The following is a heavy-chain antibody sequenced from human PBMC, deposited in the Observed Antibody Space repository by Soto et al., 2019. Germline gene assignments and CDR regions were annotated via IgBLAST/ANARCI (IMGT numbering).Heavy chain of an antibody. CDR3: ARDVIAVAATFDY. CDR1: GFTFSSYW. Sequence: PGGSLRLSCGASGFTFSSYWMSWVRQAPGKGLEWVANINQDGSEKYYVDSVKGRFTISRDNAKNSLYLQMNSLRAEDTAVYYCARDVIAVAATFDYWGQGTLVTVPQ. CDR2: INQDGSEK. J-gene: IGHJ4*02. D-gene: IGHD6-19*01. V-gene: IGHV3-7*03.